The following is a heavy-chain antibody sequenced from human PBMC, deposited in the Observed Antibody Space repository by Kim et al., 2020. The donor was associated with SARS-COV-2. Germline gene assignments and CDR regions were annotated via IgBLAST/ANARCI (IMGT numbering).Heavy chain of an antibody. V-gene: IGHV1-3*01. D-gene: IGHD3-3*01. CDR1: GYTFTSYA. Sequence: ASVKVSCKASGYTFTSYAMHWVRQAPGQRLEWMGWINAGNGNTKYSQKFQGRVTITRDTSASTAYMELSSLRSEDTAVYYCARQYYDFWSGYFDHSNAFDIWGQGTMVTVSS. J-gene: IGHJ3*02. CDR2: INAGNGNT. CDR3: ARQYYDFWSGYFDHSNAFDI.